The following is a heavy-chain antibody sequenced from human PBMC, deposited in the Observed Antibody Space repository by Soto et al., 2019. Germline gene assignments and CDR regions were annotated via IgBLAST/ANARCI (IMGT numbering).Heavy chain of an antibody. V-gene: IGHV5-10-1*01. D-gene: IGHD2-2*03. Sequence: PGESLKISCKGSGYSFTSYWIIWVRQMPGKGLEWMGSIDPSDSYTDNSPSFQGHVTISADKSISTAYLQWSRLKASDTAMYYCARVGCYYYGMDIWGQGTTVTVSS. CDR3: ARVGCYYYGMDI. J-gene: IGHJ6*02. CDR2: IDPSDSYT. CDR1: GYSFTSYW.